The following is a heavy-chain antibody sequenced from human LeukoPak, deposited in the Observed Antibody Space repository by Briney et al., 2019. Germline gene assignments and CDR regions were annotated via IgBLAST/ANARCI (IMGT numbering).Heavy chain of an antibody. Sequence: SETLSPTCTVSGGSISSYYWSWIRQPPGKGLEWIGYMYYSGSTNYNPSLKSRVTISVDTSKNQFSLKLRSVTAADTAVYYCARGSGWYFYWGQGTLVTVSS. CDR3: ARGSGWYFY. J-gene: IGHJ4*02. V-gene: IGHV4-59*01. CDR1: GGSISSYY. D-gene: IGHD6-19*01. CDR2: MYYSGST.